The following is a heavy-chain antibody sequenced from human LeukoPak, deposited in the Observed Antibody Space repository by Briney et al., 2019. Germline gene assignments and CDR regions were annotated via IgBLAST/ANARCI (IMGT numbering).Heavy chain of an antibody. CDR1: GFTFSSYA. CDR2: ISGSGDST. CDR3: SKGLGLSYRYLDL. J-gene: IGHJ2*01. D-gene: IGHD1-26*01. V-gene: IGHV3-23*01. Sequence: GGSLRLSCAASGFTFSSYAMSWVRQAPGKGLEWVSAISGSGDSTYFGDSVKGRFTISRDNSKSVLYLQMNTLRAEDTAVYYCSKGLGLSYRYLDLWGRGTLVTVSS.